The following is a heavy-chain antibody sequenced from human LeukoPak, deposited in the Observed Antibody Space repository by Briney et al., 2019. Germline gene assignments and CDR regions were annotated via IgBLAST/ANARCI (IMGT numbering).Heavy chain of an antibody. CDR3: AKKSSLRGYYYDSSGYPDY. CDR2: ISGSGGST. J-gene: IGHJ4*02. CDR1: GFTFSSYA. Sequence: GGSLRLSCAASGFTFSSYAMSWVRQAPGKGLEWVSAISGSGGSTYYADSVKGRFTISRDNSKNTLYLQMNSLRAEDTAVYYCAKKSSLRGYYYDSSGYPDYWGQGTLVTASS. V-gene: IGHV3-23*01. D-gene: IGHD3-22*01.